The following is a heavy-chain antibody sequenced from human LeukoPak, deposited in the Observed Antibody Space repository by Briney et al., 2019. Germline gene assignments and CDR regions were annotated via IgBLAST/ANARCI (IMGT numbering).Heavy chain of an antibody. J-gene: IGHJ4*02. Sequence: DSVKGRFTISRDNAKNSLYLQMSILRAEDTALFHCATDSHYAFDFWGLGTLVTVSS. CDR3: ATDSHYAFDF. D-gene: IGHD4-17*01. V-gene: IGHV3-20*01.